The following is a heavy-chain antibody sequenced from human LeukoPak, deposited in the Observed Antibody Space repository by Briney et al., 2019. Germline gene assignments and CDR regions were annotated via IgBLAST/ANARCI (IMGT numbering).Heavy chain of an antibody. V-gene: IGHV1-18*04. CDR1: GSTFTSYG. CDR3: ARDRLLWFGEDYYGMDV. Sequence: ASVKVSCKASGSTFTSYGISWVRQAPGQGLEWMGWISAYNGNTNYAQKLQGRVTMATDTSTSTAYMELRSLRSDDTAVYYCARDRLLWFGEDYYGMDVWGKGSTVTVSS. D-gene: IGHD3-10*01. J-gene: IGHJ6*04. CDR2: ISAYNGNT.